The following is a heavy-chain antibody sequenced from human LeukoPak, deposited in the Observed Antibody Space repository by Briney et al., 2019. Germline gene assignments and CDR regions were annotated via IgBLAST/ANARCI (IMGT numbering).Heavy chain of an antibody. J-gene: IGHJ4*02. CDR1: GFTFSSYA. D-gene: IGHD6-19*01. CDR3: ARGYKGVAVAVPFDY. Sequence: WRSLRLSCAASGFTFSSYAMHWVRQDPGKGLEWVAVISYDGSNKYYADSVKGRFTISRDNSKNTLYLQMNSLRAEDTAVYYCARGYKGVAVAVPFDYWGQGTLVTVPS. V-gene: IGHV3-30*04. CDR2: ISYDGSNK.